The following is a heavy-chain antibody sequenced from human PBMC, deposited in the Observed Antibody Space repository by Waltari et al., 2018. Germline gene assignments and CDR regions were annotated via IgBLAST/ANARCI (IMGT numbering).Heavy chain of an antibody. D-gene: IGHD6-19*01. V-gene: IGHV1-69-2*01. CDR3: ATALGDSSSASRPFDF. J-gene: IGHJ3*01. CDR1: GYTFSDYY. CDR2: VDQEAGGT. Sequence: EVQLLQSGAELKEPGTTVRISCKVSGYTFSDYYIHWVQQAPGKRLRWMGLVDQEAGGTKQADNCQGRVTISADTSTDTAFMELSSLRSEDTAVFYCATALGDSSSASRPFDFWGQGTMITVSS.